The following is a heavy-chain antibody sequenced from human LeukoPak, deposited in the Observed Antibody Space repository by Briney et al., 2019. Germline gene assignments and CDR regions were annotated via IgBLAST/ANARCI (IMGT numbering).Heavy chain of an antibody. CDR1: GFTFDDYA. D-gene: IGHD3-10*01. Sequence: GGSLRLSCTASGFTFDDYAMHWVRQAPGKGLEWVSGISWNSGSIGYADSVKGRFTISRDNAKNSLYLQMNSLRAEDTALYYCAKGVRITMVRGAFDIWGQGTMVTVSS. J-gene: IGHJ3*02. CDR2: ISWNSGSI. V-gene: IGHV3-9*01. CDR3: AKGVRITMVRGAFDI.